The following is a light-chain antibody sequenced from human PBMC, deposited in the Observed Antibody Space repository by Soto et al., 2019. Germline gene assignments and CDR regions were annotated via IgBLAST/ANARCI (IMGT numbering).Light chain of an antibody. CDR1: SSDVGGYNY. J-gene: IGLJ1*01. V-gene: IGLV2-14*01. Sequence: QAVVTQPASVSGSPGQSITISCTGTSSDVGGYNYVSWYQQHPGKAPKLIIYEVYNRPSGVSNRFSGSKSDNTASLTISGLQAEDGAHYYCSSYTSAYTPVFGGGTKLTVL. CDR3: SSYTSAYTPV. CDR2: EVY.